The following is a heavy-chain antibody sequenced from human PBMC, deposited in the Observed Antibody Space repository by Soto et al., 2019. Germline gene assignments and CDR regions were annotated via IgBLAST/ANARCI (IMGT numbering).Heavy chain of an antibody. V-gene: IGHV1-69*08. CDR2: IIPILGIA. CDR1: GGTFSSYT. D-gene: IGHD3-22*01. J-gene: IGHJ4*02. CDR3: ARERNYYDSSGYRDY. Sequence: QVQLVQSGAEVKKPGSSVKVSCKASGGTFSSYTISWVRQAPGQGLEWMGRIIPILGIANYAQKFQGRVTITEDKSTSTAYMELSSLRSEDTAVYYCARERNYYDSSGYRDYWGQGTLVTVSS.